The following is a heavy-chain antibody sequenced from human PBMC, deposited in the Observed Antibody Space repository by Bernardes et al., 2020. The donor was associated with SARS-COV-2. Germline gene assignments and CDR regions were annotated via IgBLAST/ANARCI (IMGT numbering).Heavy chain of an antibody. D-gene: IGHD2-2*01. CDR3: ARALGGTSQRYYYYYMDV. CDR2: IYYSGST. Sequence: SETLSLTCTVSGGSISSYYWSWIRQPPGKGLEWIGYIYYSGSTNYNPSLKSRVTISVDTSKNQFSLKLSSVTAADTAVYYCARALGGTSQRYYYYYMDVWGKGTTVTVSS. J-gene: IGHJ6*03. V-gene: IGHV4-59*01. CDR1: GGSISSYY.